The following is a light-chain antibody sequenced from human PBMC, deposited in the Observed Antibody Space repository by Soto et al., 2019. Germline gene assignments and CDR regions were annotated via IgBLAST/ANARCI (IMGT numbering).Light chain of an antibody. CDR3: SSYTSISTYV. CDR2: DVT. V-gene: IGLV2-14*01. Sequence: QSALTPPASVSGSPGQSITISCTGTSSDVGGYNFVSWYQQHPDKAPKLMIYDVTNRPSGVSNRFSGSKSGNTASLTISGLQAEDEADYYCSSYTSISTYVFGPGTQLTVL. CDR1: SSDVGGYNF. J-gene: IGLJ7*01.